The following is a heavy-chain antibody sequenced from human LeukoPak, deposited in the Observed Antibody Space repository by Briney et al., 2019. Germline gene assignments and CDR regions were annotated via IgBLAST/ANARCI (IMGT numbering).Heavy chain of an antibody. J-gene: IGHJ4*02. Sequence: PGRSLRLSCAASGFPFSTYGMHWVRQAPGKGLEWVAVIWYDGSDKYYADSVKGRFTISRDNSKNTLYLQMNSPRVEDTAVYYCATDQGVYWGQGTLVTVSS. CDR2: IWYDGSDK. CDR1: GFPFSTYG. V-gene: IGHV3-33*01. CDR3: ATDQGVY.